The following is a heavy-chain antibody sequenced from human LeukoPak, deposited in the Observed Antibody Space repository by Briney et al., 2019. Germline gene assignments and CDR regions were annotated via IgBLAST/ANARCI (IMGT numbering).Heavy chain of an antibody. CDR3: ARAGFRGGDGFTDNDAFDI. V-gene: IGHV1-69*13. J-gene: IGHJ3*02. Sequence: SVKVSCKTSGGTFSSFAIAWVRQAPGQGLEWMAGIIPIFATTNYAQEFQGRVSLTADESTSTVYMELSSLRYDDTAVYYCARAGFRGGDGFTDNDAFDIWGQGTMVTVSS. D-gene: IGHD2-21*02. CDR2: IIPIFATT. CDR1: GGTFSSFA.